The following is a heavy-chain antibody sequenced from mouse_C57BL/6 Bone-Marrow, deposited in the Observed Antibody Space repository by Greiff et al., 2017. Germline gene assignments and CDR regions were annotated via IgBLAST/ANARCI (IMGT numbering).Heavy chain of an antibody. CDR3: ARLGEYDGYDAWFAY. CDR1: GYTFTSYG. Sequence: QVQLKESGAELARPGASVKLSCKASGYTFTSYGLSWVKQRTGQGLEWIGEIYPRSGNTYYNEKLKGKATLTADKSSSTAYMELRSLTSEDSAVYFCARLGEYDGYDAWFAYWGQGTLVTVSA. J-gene: IGHJ3*01. D-gene: IGHD2-3*01. CDR2: IYPRSGNT. V-gene: IGHV1-81*01.